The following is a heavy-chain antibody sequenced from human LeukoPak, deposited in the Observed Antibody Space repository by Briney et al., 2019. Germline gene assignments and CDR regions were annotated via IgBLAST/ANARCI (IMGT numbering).Heavy chain of an antibody. Sequence: GGSLRLSCAASGFTFSSYGMHWVRQAPGKGLEWVAFIRYDGSNKYYADSLKGRFTISRDNSKNTLYLQMNSLRAEDTAVYYCARDLNNYDPYRTNDAFDIWGQGTMVTVSS. CDR3: ARDLNNYDPYRTNDAFDI. V-gene: IGHV3-30*02. J-gene: IGHJ3*02. D-gene: IGHD5-24*01. CDR1: GFTFSSYG. CDR2: IRYDGSNK.